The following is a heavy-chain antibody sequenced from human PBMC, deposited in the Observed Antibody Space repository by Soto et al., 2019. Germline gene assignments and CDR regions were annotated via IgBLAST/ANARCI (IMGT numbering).Heavy chain of an antibody. CDR3: ARRIVATATFDY. J-gene: IGHJ4*02. CDR2: IYYAGST. Sequence: PSETLSLTCTVSGGSISSYYWSWIRQPPGKGLEWIGYIYYAGSTKYNPSLNSRVTISVDTSKNQFSLTVTSVTAADTAVYYCARRIVATATFDYWGQGTLVTVSS. D-gene: IGHD5-12*01. CDR1: GGSISSYY. V-gene: IGHV4-59*08.